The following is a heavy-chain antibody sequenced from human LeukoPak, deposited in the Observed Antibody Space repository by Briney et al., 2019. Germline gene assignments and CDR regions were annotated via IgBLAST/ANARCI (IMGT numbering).Heavy chain of an antibody. D-gene: IGHD2-2*01. CDR3: ASDIVVVPAAIKYFQH. CDR2: IRYDGSNK. Sequence: GGSLRLSCAASGFTFSSYGMHWVRQAPGKGLEWVAFIRYDGSNKYYADSVKGRFTISRDNSKNTLYLQMNSLRAEDTAVYYCASDIVVVPAAIKYFQHWGQGTLVTVSS. V-gene: IGHV3-30*02. CDR1: GFTFSSYG. J-gene: IGHJ1*01.